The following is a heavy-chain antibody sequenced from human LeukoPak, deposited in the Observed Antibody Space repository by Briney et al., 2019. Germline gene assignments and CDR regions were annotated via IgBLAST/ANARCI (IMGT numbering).Heavy chain of an antibody. CDR1: GYTFTSYD. CDR2: MNPNSGNT. Sequence: GASVKVSCKASGYTFTSYDINWVRQATGQGLEWMGWMNPNSGNTGYAQKFQGRVTMTRNTSISTAYMELSSLRSEDTAVYYCARGGRGWPLSKYSSSWYRFGYWGQGTLVTVSS. D-gene: IGHD6-13*01. V-gene: IGHV1-8*01. J-gene: IGHJ4*02. CDR3: ARGGRGWPLSKYSSSWYRFGY.